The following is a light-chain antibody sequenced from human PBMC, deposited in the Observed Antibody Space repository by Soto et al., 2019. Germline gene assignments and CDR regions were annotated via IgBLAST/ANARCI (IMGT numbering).Light chain of an antibody. Sequence: SALTQPPSASGTPGQRVTISCSGSSSNNERNTVNWYQQLPGAAPKLLIYGTNHRPSGVPDRFSGSKSGTSGSLAISGLQSEGEADYYCAAWDDSLNAQFVFGAGTKVIVL. CDR3: AAWDDSLNAQFV. CDR1: SSNNERNT. J-gene: IGLJ1*01. V-gene: IGLV1-44*01. CDR2: GTN.